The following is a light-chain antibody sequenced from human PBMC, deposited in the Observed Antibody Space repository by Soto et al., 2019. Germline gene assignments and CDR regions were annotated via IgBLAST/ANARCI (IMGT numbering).Light chain of an antibody. CDR2: VAS. V-gene: IGKV1-16*01. Sequence: IQLTQSPSSLSTSIGHRITITCRASQSIGNYLDWFQQKPGKAPKLLIYVASNLQSGVPSRFSGSGSGTEFTLTISSLQPDDFATYYCQHYNSYSEAFGQGTKVDIK. J-gene: IGKJ1*01. CDR1: QSIGNY. CDR3: QHYNSYSEA.